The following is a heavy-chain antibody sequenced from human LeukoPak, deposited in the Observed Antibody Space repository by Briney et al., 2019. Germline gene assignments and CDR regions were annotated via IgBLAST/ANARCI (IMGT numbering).Heavy chain of an antibody. D-gene: IGHD3-16*02. Sequence: ASVKVSCKASGYTFTGYYMHWVRQAPGQGLEWMGWINPNSGGTNYAQKFQGRVTMTRDTSISTAYMELSRLRSDDTAVYYCARTYYDYVWGSYRPPYYFDYWGQGTLVTVSS. CDR2: INPNSGGT. J-gene: IGHJ4*02. CDR3: ARTYYDYVWGSYRPPYYFDY. V-gene: IGHV1-2*02. CDR1: GYTFTGYY.